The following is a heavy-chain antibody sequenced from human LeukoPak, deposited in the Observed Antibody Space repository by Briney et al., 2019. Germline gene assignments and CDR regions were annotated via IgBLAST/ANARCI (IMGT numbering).Heavy chain of an antibody. Sequence: GGSLRLSCAASGFTFSSYSMNWVRQAPGKGLEWVSYISSSSSTIYYADSVKGRFTISRDNAKNSLYLQMNSLRAEDTAVYYCARDVIWSSSTSLPFDYWGQGTLVTVSS. CDR1: GFTFSSYS. D-gene: IGHD2-2*01. J-gene: IGHJ4*02. V-gene: IGHV3-48*01. CDR2: ISSSSSTI. CDR3: ARDVIWSSSTSLPFDY.